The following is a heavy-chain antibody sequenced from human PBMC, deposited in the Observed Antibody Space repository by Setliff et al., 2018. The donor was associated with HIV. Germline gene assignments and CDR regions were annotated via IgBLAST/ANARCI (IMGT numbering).Heavy chain of an antibody. V-gene: IGHV4-4*09. CDR3: ARSSSSWSGWFDP. D-gene: IGHD6-13*01. CDR2: IYNRGSI. J-gene: IGHJ5*02. Sequence: SETLSLTCTVSGGSISSYYWSWIRQPPGKGLEWIGYIYNRGSINYNPSLKSRVTISVDTSKNQFSLKLSTVTAADTAVYYCARSSSSWSGWFDPWGQGTLVTVSS. CDR1: GGSISSYY.